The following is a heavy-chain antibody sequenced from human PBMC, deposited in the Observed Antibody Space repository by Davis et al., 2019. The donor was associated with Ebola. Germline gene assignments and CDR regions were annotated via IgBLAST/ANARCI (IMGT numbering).Heavy chain of an antibody. CDR2: IYPGDSDT. Sequence: KVSCKGSGYSFTSYWIGWVRQMPGKGLEWMGIIYPGDSDTRYSPSLQGQVTISADKSINTAYLQWSSLKASDTAMYYCARRGTDFWSGYQYWGQGALVTVSS. CDR1: GYSFTSYW. CDR3: ARRGTDFWSGYQY. D-gene: IGHD3-3*01. V-gene: IGHV5-51*01. J-gene: IGHJ4*02.